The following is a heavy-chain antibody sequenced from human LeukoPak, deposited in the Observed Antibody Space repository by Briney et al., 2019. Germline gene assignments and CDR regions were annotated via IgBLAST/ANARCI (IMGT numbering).Heavy chain of an antibody. J-gene: IGHJ4*02. CDR3: ARTTYGDSKTRWDY. Sequence: SGPALVKPAQTLTLTCTFSGFSLSTSGMCVSWIRQPPGKALEWLARIDWDDDKYYSTSLKTRLTISKDTSKNQVVLTMTNMDPVDTATYYCARTTYGDSKTRWDYWGQGTLVTVSS. V-gene: IGHV2-70*11. D-gene: IGHD4-17*01. CDR2: IDWDDDK. CDR1: GFSLSTSGMC.